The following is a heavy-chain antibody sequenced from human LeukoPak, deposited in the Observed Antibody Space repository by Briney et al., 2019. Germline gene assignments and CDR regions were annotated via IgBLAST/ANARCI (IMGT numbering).Heavy chain of an antibody. J-gene: IGHJ3*02. D-gene: IGHD1-20*01. Sequence: ASVKVSCKASGYTFTSYYMHWVRQAPGQGLEWVGIINPSGGSTSYAQKFQGRVTMTRDTSTSTVYMELSSLRSEDTAVYYCASRYNWNANLHGAFDIWGQGTMVTVSS. CDR2: INPSGGST. CDR3: ASRYNWNANLHGAFDI. CDR1: GYTFTSYY. V-gene: IGHV1-46*01.